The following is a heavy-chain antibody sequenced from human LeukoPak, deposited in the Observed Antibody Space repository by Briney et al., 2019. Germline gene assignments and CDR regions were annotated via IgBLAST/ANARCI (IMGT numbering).Heavy chain of an antibody. CDR2: IWYDGSNK. Sequence: GRSLRLSCAASGFSFSSHGMHWVRQAPGKGLEWVAVIWYDGSNKYYADSVKGRFTISRDNSKNTLYLQMNSLRAEDTAVYYCAKVDYGDYLPSFDYWGQGTLVTVSS. CDR3: AKVDYGDYLPSFDY. CDR1: GFSFSSHG. V-gene: IGHV3-33*06. D-gene: IGHD4-17*01. J-gene: IGHJ4*02.